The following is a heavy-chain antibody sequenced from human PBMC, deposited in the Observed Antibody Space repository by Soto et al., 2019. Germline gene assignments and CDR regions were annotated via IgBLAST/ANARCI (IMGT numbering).Heavy chain of an antibody. CDR1: RGSTNNYK. CDR2: VYYNGIT. CDR3: ARXYYDSSGYPPTAIDY. J-gene: IGHJ4*02. D-gene: IGHD3-22*01. V-gene: IGHV4-59*12. Sequence: AETRARTCTISRGSTNNYKWNWSRQPPGKGLEWLGYVYYNGITNYNPSLKSRVTMSVDTSKNQFSLKLSSVTAADTAVYYCARXYYDSSGYPPTAIDYWRQGSVVSVYS.